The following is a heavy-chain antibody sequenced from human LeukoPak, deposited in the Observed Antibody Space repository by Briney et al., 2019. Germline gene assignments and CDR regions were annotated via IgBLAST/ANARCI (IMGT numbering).Heavy chain of an antibody. Sequence: GGTLRLSCAASGFTFSSYGMSWVRQAPGKGLEWVSSICGGGGCTYYADSVRGRFTISRDNSKNTLYLQMNSLRAEDTAVYYFAKLDTGTRYWGQGTLLTVSS. D-gene: IGHD1-1*01. J-gene: IGHJ4*02. V-gene: IGHV3-23*01. CDR3: AKLDTGTRY. CDR2: ICGGGGCT. CDR1: GFTFSSYG.